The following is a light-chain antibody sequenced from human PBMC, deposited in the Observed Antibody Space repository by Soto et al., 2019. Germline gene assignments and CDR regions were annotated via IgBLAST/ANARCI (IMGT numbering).Light chain of an antibody. CDR2: GAS. CDR1: QSVSNN. CDR3: QQYNNWPPVT. J-gene: IGKJ3*01. V-gene: IGKV3-15*01. Sequence: EIVMTQSPATLSVSPGERATLSCRASQSVSNNLAWYQQKPGQAPRLLIYGASTRAAGIPARFSGSGSGTEFTLTISSLQSEDFAVYYCQQYNNWPPVTFGPGTKVDIK.